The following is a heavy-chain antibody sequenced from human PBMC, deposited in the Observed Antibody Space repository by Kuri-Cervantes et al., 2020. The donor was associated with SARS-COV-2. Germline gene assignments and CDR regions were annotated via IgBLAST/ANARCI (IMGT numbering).Heavy chain of an antibody. V-gene: IGHV3-48*01. CDR3: AKDRTGLEWDTQVYFDY. Sequence: GESLKISCAASGFTFNTYSMDWVRQAPGKGLEWLAYISKGSDTIYYADSVKGRFTISRDNSKNTLYLQMNSLRAEDTAVYYCAKDRTGLEWDTQVYFDYWGQGALVTVSS. CDR2: ISKGSDTI. J-gene: IGHJ4*02. CDR1: GFTFNTYS. D-gene: IGHD3-3*01.